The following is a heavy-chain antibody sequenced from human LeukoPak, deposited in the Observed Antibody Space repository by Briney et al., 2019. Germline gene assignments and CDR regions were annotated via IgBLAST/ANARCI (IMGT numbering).Heavy chain of an antibody. J-gene: IGHJ4*02. Sequence: GGSLRLSCAASGFTFSSYAMSWVRQAPGKGLEWVSAISGSGSSTYYADSVKGRFTISRDNSKNTLYLQMNSLRAEDTAVYYCAKEGDGSGSDYNVGEYYFDYWGQGTLVTVSS. V-gene: IGHV3-23*01. CDR2: ISGSGSST. CDR3: AKEGDGSGSDYNVGEYYFDY. D-gene: IGHD3-10*01. CDR1: GFTFSSYA.